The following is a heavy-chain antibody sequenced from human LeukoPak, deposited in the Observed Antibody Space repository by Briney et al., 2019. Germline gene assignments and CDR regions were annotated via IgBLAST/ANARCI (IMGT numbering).Heavy chain of an antibody. CDR2: ISGSGGST. CDR1: GFTFSSYG. CDR3: AKGKLLWFGELWCYFDY. J-gene: IGHJ4*02. Sequence: PGGSLRLSCAASGFTFSSYGMSWVRQAPGKGLEWVSAISGSGGSTYYADSVKGRFTISRDNSKNTLYLQMNSLRAEDTAVYYCAKGKLLWFGELWCYFDYWGQGTLVTVSS. D-gene: IGHD3-10*01. V-gene: IGHV3-23*01.